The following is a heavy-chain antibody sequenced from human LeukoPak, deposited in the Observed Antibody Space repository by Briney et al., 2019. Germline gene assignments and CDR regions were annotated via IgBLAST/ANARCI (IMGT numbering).Heavy chain of an antibody. CDR1: GGSISTSY. Sequence: SETLSLTCTVSGGSISTSYWSWIRQPPGKGLEWIGYIYYTGSTNYNPSLKSRVTISVDTSKNQFSLKLSSVTAADTAVYYCGRGLLWGYDYWGQGTLVTVSS. V-gene: IGHV4-59*01. J-gene: IGHJ4*02. D-gene: IGHD3-10*01. CDR3: GRGLLWGYDY. CDR2: IYYTGST.